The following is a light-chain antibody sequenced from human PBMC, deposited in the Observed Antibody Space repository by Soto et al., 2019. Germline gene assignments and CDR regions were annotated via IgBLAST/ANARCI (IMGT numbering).Light chain of an antibody. Sequence: EIVLTQSPGILSLSPGERATLSCRDSRPISISYLAWYQQKPGQAPRLLIYGASTRATGIPDRFSGSGSGTDFTLTISRLEPEDFAVYYCQQCGISTWPFGQGTKVDIK. CDR2: GAS. V-gene: IGKV3-20*01. CDR3: QQCGISTWP. J-gene: IGKJ1*01. CDR1: RPISISY.